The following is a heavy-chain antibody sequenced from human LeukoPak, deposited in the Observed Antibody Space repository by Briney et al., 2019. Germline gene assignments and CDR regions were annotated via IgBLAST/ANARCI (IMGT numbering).Heavy chain of an antibody. Sequence: GGSLRLSCAASGFTVSSNYMSWVRQAPGKGLEWVSVIYSGGSTYYADSVKGRFTISRDNSKNTLYLQMNSLRAEDTAVYYCATAPRGKSSGWYWFDPWGQGTLVTVSS. CDR2: IYSGGST. V-gene: IGHV3-66*01. CDR3: ATAPRGKSSGWYWFDP. CDR1: GFTVSSNY. J-gene: IGHJ5*02. D-gene: IGHD6-19*01.